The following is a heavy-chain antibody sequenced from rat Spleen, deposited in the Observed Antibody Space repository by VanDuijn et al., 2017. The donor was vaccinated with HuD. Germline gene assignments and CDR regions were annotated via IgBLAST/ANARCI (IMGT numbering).Heavy chain of an antibody. CDR2: LSFDGIT. CDR1: GFTFSNYD. V-gene: IGHV5-29*01. CDR3: ARHMYTTDYFDY. J-gene: IGHJ2*01. D-gene: IGHD1-6*01. Sequence: EVQLVESGGDLVQPGRSLKLSCAASGFTFSNYDMAWVRQAPTKGLEWVATLSFDGITYYRDSVKGRFPISRDDAKSTLSLQMDSLRSEDTATYYCARHMYTTDYFDYWGQGVMVTVSS.